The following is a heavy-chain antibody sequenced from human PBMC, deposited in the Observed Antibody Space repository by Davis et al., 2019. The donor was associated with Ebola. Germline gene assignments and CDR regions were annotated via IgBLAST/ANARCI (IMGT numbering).Heavy chain of an antibody. CDR1: GGSFSGYY. CDR2: ISSSGSTI. V-gene: IGHV3-11*01. Sequence: PSETLSLTCAVYGGSFSGYYWSWIRQAPGKGLEWVSYISSSGSTIYYADSVKGRFTISRDNAKNSLYLQMNSLRAEDTAVYYCAKANGGNYYYGMDVWGQGTTVTVSS. J-gene: IGHJ6*02. CDR3: AKANGGNYYYGMDV. D-gene: IGHD2-8*01.